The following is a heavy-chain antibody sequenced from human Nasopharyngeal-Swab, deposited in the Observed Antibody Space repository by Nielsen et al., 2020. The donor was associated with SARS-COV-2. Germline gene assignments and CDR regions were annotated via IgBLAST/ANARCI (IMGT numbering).Heavy chain of an antibody. CDR3: TTDFYFDY. J-gene: IGHJ4*02. Sequence: GESLKISCAASGFIFSASAIQWVRQAYGKGLEWVGRIGDKDHNYATTYGASVQGRFTIPRDDSKNTAFLQMDSLKTEDTALYYCTTDFYFDYWGQGTLVTVSS. V-gene: IGHV3-73*01. CDR2: IGDKDHNYAT. CDR1: GFIFSASA.